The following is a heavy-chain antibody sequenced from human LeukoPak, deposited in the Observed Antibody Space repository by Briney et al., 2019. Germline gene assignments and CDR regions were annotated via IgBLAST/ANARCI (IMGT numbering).Heavy chain of an antibody. D-gene: IGHD1-26*01. CDR2: ISSSSSTI. CDR3: ARDRGGSYSAIDY. CDR1: GFTFSPYA. J-gene: IGHJ4*02. Sequence: GGSLRLSCAASGFTFSPYALHWVRQAPGKGLEWVSFISSSSSTIYYADSVKGRFTISRDNAKNSLYLQMNSLRAEDTAVYYCARDRGGSYSAIDYWGQGTLVTVSS. V-gene: IGHV3-48*04.